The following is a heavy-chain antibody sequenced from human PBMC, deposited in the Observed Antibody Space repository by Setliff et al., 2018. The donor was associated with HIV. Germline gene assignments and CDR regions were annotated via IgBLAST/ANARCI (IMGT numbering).Heavy chain of an antibody. CDR3: ARDGGPGSAWGDYSYYYTMDV. D-gene: IGHD6-19*01. J-gene: IGHJ6*03. V-gene: IGHV1-3*01. CDR2: INVGNGNT. Sequence: GGPVKVSCKASGYTFSNYVMQWVRQAPGQRLEWMGWINVGNGNTKYSEKFQGRVTITRDTSASTAYMELNSLRSEDTDLYYCARDGGPGSAWGDYSYYYTMDVWGKGTTVTVSS. CDR1: GYTFSNYV.